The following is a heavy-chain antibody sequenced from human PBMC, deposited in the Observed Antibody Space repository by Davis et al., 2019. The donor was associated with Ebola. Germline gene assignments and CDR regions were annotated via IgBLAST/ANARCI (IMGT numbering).Heavy chain of an antibody. V-gene: IGHV3-30*03. CDR3: ARDTAMVTPYYFDY. D-gene: IGHD5-18*01. CDR2: ISYDGSNK. Sequence: GESLKISCAASGFTFSSYGMHWVRQAPGKGLEWVAVISYDGSNKYYADSVKGRFTISRDNSKNTLYLQMNSLRAEDTAVYYCARDTAMVTPYYFDYWGQGTLVTVSS. J-gene: IGHJ4*02. CDR1: GFTFSSYG.